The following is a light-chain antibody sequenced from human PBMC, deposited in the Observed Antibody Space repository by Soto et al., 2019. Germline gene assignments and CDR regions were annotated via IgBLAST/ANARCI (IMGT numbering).Light chain of an antibody. Sequence: QSALTQPASVSGSPGQSITISCTGTSSDVGGYPYVFWYQQRPGKAPKLMIYEVTNRPSGVSDRFSGSKSGDTASLTISGLQAEDEADYYCSSYTTSRTLVFGTGTKLTVL. CDR1: SSDVGGYPY. CDR3: SSYTTSRTLV. V-gene: IGLV2-14*01. CDR2: EVT. J-gene: IGLJ1*01.